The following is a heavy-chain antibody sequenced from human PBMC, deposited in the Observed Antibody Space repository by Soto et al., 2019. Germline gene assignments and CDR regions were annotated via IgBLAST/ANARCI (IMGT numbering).Heavy chain of an antibody. J-gene: IGHJ6*03. CDR3: TSPPYYDFWSGYYTGINYYYYYMDV. CDR1: GFTFSNAW. D-gene: IGHD3-3*01. Sequence: GGSLRLSCAASGFTFSNAWMSWVRQAPGKGLEWVGRIKSKTDGGTTDYAAPVKGRFTISRDDSKNTLYLQMNSLKTEDTAVYYCTSPPYYDFWSGYYTGINYYYYYMDVWGKGXTVTVSS. CDR2: IKSKTDGGTT. V-gene: IGHV3-15*01.